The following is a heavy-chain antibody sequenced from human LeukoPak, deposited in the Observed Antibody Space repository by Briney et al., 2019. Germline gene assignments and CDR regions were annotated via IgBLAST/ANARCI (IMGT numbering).Heavy chain of an antibody. V-gene: IGHV3-23*01. CDR1: GFTFSTYA. J-gene: IGHJ4*02. CDR3: AQGGHDFNPFYY. Sequence: HPGGSLRLSCAASGFTFSTYAMGWVRQAPGEGLEWVSSIKGGGGDPFYADSVRGRFTISRDKSKNTLYLQLNSLRAEDTVVYFCAQGGHDFNPFYYWGQGTLVTVSS. D-gene: IGHD2-21*02. CDR2: IKGGGGDP.